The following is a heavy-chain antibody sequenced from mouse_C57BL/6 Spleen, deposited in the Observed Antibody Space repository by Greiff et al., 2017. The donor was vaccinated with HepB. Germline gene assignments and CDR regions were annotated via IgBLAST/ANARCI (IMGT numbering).Heavy chain of an antibody. CDR1: GYTFTSYW. J-gene: IGHJ2*01. V-gene: IGHV1-59*01. Sequence: VQLQQPGAELVRPGTSVKLSCKASGYTFTSYWMHWVKQRPGQGLEWIGVIDPSDSYTNYNQKFKGKATLTVDTSSSTAYMQLSSLTSEDSAVYYCAREGTGKEDYWGQGTTLTVSS. D-gene: IGHD4-1*01. CDR3: AREGTGKEDY. CDR2: IDPSDSYT.